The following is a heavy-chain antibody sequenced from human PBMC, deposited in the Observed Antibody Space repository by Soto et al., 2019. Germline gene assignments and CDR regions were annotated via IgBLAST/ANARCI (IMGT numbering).Heavy chain of an antibody. CDR3: ARTDSSGYYFVY. D-gene: IGHD3-22*01. CDR1: GDFISSGGYY. J-gene: IGHJ4*02. Sequence: QVQLQESGPGLVKPSQTLSLTCTVSGDFISSGGYYWSWIHQLPGKGLEWIGYIYSSGTTYYNPSLKSRXXIXVXXSKNQFSLNLSSVTAADTAVYYCARTDSSGYYFVYWGQGTLVTVFS. CDR2: IYSSGTT. V-gene: IGHV4-31*03.